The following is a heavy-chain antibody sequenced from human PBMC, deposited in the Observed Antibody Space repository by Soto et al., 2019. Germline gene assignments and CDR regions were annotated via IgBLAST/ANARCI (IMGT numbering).Heavy chain of an antibody. J-gene: IGHJ4*02. CDR1: GFTIISNA. CDR3: ARQSIAAAVAFDY. CDR2: ISGSGGST. Sequence: GSRRLSRVASGFTIISNAMSWVRQAPVNGLEWVSAISGSGGSTYYADSVKGRFTISRDNSKNTLYLQMNSLRAEDTAVYYCARQSIAAAVAFDYLGQGSLVTVSS. D-gene: IGHD6-13*01. V-gene: IGHV3-23*01.